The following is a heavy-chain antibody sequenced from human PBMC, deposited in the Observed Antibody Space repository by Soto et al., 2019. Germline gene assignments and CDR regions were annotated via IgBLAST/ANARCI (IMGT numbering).Heavy chain of an antibody. V-gene: IGHV1-3*01. Sequence: ASVKVSCKASGYTFTSYAMQWVRQAPGQRLEWMGWINAGNGNTKYSQKFQGRVTITRDTSASTAYMELSSLRSEDTAVYYCASSYSNYALIDYYYYGVDVWGQGTTVTVSS. CDR3: ASSYSNYALIDYYYYGVDV. D-gene: IGHD4-4*01. CDR2: INAGNGNT. J-gene: IGHJ6*02. CDR1: GYTFTSYA.